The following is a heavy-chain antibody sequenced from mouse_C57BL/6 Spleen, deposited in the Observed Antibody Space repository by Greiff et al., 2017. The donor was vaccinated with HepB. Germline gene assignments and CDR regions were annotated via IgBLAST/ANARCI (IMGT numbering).Heavy chain of an antibody. V-gene: IGHV5-9-1*02. Sequence: EVQRVESGEGLVKPGGSLKLSCAASGFTFSSYAMSWVRQTPEKRLEWVAYISSGGDYIYYADTVKGRFTISRDNARNTLYLQMSSLKSEDTAMYYCTREYDGYYGYAMDYWGQGTSVTVSS. J-gene: IGHJ4*01. D-gene: IGHD2-3*01. CDR2: ISSGGDYI. CDR3: TREYDGYYGYAMDY. CDR1: GFTFSSYA.